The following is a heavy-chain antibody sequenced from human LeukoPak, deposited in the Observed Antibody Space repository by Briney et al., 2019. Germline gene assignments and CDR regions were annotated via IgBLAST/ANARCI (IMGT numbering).Heavy chain of an antibody. CDR2: IYHTGST. CDR3: ARLSYYYYYTDV. CDR1: GFSISSDNY. D-gene: IGHD3-10*01. J-gene: IGHJ6*03. Sequence: SETLSLTCAVSGFSISSDNYWGWIRQPPGKGLEWIGSIYHTGSTYYNPSLKSRVTISVDTSKNQFSLKLNSVTAADTAVYYCARLSYYYYYTDVWGRGTTVTVSS. V-gene: IGHV4-38-2*01.